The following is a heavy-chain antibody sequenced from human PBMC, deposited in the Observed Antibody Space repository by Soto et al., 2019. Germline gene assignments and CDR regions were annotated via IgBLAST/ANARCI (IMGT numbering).Heavy chain of an antibody. CDR2: IYYSGST. D-gene: IGHD3-16*01. CDR3: ARHERGGPKASPGGDY. V-gene: IGHV4-39*01. CDR1: GGSISSSSYY. Sequence: QLQLQESGPGLVKPSETLSLTCTVSGGSISSSSYYWGWIRQPPGKGLEWIGSIYYSGSTYYNPSLKSRVTISVDTSKNQFSLKLSSVTAADTAVYYCARHERGGPKASPGGDYWGQGTLVTVSS. J-gene: IGHJ4*02.